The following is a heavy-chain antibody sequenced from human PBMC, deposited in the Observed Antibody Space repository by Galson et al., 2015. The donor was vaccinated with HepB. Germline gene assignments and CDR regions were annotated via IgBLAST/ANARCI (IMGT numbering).Heavy chain of an antibody. CDR3: ARDQVEMASAVLSTYYYGMDV. V-gene: IGHV1-69*06. Sequence: SVKVSCKASGGTFSSYAISWVRQAPGQGLEWMGGIIPIFGTANYAQKFQGRVTITADKSTSTAYMELSSLRSEDTAVYYCARDQVEMASAVLSTYYYGMDVWGQGTTVTVSS. CDR2: IIPIFGTA. J-gene: IGHJ6*02. D-gene: IGHD5-24*01. CDR1: GGTFSSYA.